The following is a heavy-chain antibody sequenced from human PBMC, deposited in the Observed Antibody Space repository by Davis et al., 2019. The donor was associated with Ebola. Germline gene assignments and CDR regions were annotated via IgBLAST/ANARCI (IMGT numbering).Heavy chain of an antibody. CDR3: ARGIRFFDY. D-gene: IGHD3-16*01. J-gene: IGHJ4*02. V-gene: IGHV1-8*01. CDR1: GYTFSSYD. Sequence: ASVKVSCKASGYTFSSYDINWVRQAPGQGLEWMGWMNPNSGNTGFAQNFQGRVSMSRNTYIATAYMELSSLTPEDTAVYFCARGIRFFDYWGQGTLVTVSS. CDR2: MNPNSGNT.